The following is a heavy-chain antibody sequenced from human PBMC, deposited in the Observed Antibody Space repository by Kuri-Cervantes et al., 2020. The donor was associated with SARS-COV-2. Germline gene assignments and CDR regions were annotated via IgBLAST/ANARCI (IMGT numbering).Heavy chain of an antibody. CDR1: GYTFNNYG. D-gene: IGHD6-13*01. J-gene: IGHJ6*02. Sequence: ASVKVSCKASGYTFNNYGISWVRQAPGQGLEWMGWISAHNGNTNYAQKVQGRVTITADKSTSTAYMELSSLRSEDTAVYYCAREYSSSWYARPDYYYGMDVWGQGTTVTVSS. V-gene: IGHV1-18*01. CDR2: ISAHNGNT. CDR3: AREYSSSWYARPDYYYGMDV.